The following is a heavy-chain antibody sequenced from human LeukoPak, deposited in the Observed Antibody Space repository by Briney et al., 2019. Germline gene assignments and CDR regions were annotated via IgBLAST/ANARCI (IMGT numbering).Heavy chain of an antibody. CDR3: ARVGQAGYVGYPLDY. CDR1: GFTFSSYW. CDR2: INSDGSST. J-gene: IGHJ4*02. Sequence: GGSLRLSCVASGFTFSSYWMHWVRQAPGKGLMWVSRINSDGSSTSYADSVKGRFTISRDNAKNTLYLQMNSLRAEDTAVFHCARVGQAGYVGYPLDYRGQGTLVTVSS. V-gene: IGHV3-74*01. D-gene: IGHD5-12*01.